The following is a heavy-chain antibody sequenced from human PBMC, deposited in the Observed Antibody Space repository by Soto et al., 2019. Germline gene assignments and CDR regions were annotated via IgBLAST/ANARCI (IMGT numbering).Heavy chain of an antibody. CDR2: IYHSGST. Sequence: SETLSLTCAVSGYSISSGYYWGCIRQPPGKGVEWIGSIYHSGSTYYNPSLKSRVTISVDTSKNQFSLKLSSVTAADTAVYYCARVRDSSGYYYGKDWYFDLWGRGTLVTVYS. CDR1: GYSISSGYY. V-gene: IGHV4-38-2*01. J-gene: IGHJ2*01. D-gene: IGHD3-22*01. CDR3: ARVRDSSGYYYGKDWYFDL.